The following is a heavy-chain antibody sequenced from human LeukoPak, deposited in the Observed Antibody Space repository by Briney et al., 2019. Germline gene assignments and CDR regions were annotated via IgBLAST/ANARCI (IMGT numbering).Heavy chain of an antibody. CDR2: IIPIFGTA. V-gene: IGHV1-69*05. Sequence: GASVKVSCKASGGTFSSYAISWVRQAPGQGLEWMGGIIPIFGTANYAQKFQGRVTITTDESTSTAYMELSSLRSEDTAVYYCAREYYARFDPWGQGTLVTVSS. J-gene: IGHJ5*02. CDR3: AREYYARFDP. D-gene: IGHD3-3*01. CDR1: GGTFSSYA.